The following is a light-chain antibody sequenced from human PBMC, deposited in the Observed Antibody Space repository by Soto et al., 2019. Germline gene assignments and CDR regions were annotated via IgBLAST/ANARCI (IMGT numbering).Light chain of an antibody. CDR2: EVS. CDR1: SSDVGGSNY. CDR3: SSYTSSSTYV. Sequence: QSALTQPASVSGSPGQSITISCTGTSSDVGGSNYVSWYQQHPGKAPKLMIYEVSNRPSGASNRFSGSKSGNTASLTISGLRAEDEADYYCSSYTSSSTYVFGTGTKVTVL. V-gene: IGLV2-14*01. J-gene: IGLJ1*01.